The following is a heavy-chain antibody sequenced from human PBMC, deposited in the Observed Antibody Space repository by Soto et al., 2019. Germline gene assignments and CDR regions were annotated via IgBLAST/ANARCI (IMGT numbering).Heavy chain of an antibody. CDR2: ISGSGTST. CDR1: GFTFSSYA. V-gene: IGHV3-23*01. Sequence: GGSLRLSCTASGFTFSSYAMTWVRQAPGRGLEWVSSISGSGTSTYDADSVKGRFTISRDNSKNTLYLQMNSLRAEDTAIYYCATPAGYTSAWYSPSYDYWGQ. CDR3: ATPAGYTSAWYSPSYDY. J-gene: IGHJ4*02. D-gene: IGHD6-19*01.